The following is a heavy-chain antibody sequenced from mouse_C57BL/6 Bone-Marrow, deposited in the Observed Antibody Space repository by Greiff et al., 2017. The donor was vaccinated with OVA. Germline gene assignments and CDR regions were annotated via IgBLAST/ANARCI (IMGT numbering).Heavy chain of an antibody. Sequence: DVQLVESGGGLVQPGGSLKLSCAASGFTFSSYAMSWVRQTPEKRLEWVATISDGGSYTYYPDNVKGRFTISRDNAKNNLYLQMSHLKSEDTAMYYCASPYDSTWFAYWGQGTLVTVSA. CDR1: GFTFSSYA. D-gene: IGHD2-4*01. CDR2: ISDGGSYT. V-gene: IGHV5-4*01. CDR3: ASPYDSTWFAY. J-gene: IGHJ3*01.